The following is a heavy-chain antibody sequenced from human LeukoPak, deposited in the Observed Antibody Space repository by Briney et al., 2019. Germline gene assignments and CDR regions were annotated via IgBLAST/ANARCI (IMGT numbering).Heavy chain of an antibody. CDR2: IYYSGCT. J-gene: IGHJ4*02. V-gene: IGHV4-39*01. CDR1: GGSISSSSYY. CDR3: ARLSVPIDY. Sequence: SETLSLTCTVSGGSISSSSYYWGWIRQPPGKGLEWIGSIYYSGCTYYNPSLKSRVTISVDTSKNQFSLKLSSVTAADTAVYYCARLSVPIDYWGQGTLVTVSS. D-gene: IGHD2-2*01.